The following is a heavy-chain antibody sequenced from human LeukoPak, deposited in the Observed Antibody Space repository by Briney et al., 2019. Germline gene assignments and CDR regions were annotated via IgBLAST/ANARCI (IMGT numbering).Heavy chain of an antibody. Sequence: GASVKVSCKASGYTFTDYYMHWVRQAPGQGLEWMGWINPNSGGTNYAQKFQGRVTMTRDTSISTAYMELSRLRSEDTAVYYCARSAESSGWYVWFDPWGQGTLVTVSS. J-gene: IGHJ5*02. D-gene: IGHD6-19*01. V-gene: IGHV1-2*02. CDR3: ARSAESSGWYVWFDP. CDR2: INPNSGGT. CDR1: GYTFTDYY.